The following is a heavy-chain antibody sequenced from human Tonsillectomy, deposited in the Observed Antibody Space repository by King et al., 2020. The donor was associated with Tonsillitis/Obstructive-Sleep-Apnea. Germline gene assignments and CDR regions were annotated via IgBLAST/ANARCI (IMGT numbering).Heavy chain of an antibody. J-gene: IGHJ4*02. V-gene: IGHV4-39*01. CDR3: AGHQYSGYTLVYFDS. CDR1: GGSISSSSYY. Sequence: QLQESGPGLVKPSETLSLTCTVSGGSISSSSYYWDWIRQPPGKGLEWIGSIYYTGSTYYNPSLESRVTTSVDTSKSHFSLKLTSVTAADTAVYYCAGHQYSGYTLVYFDSWGQGTLVTVSS. CDR2: IYYTGST. D-gene: IGHD3-22*01.